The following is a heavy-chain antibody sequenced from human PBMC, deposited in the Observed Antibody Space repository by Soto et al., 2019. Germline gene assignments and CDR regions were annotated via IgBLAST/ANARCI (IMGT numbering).Heavy chain of an antibody. V-gene: IGHV3-7*04. D-gene: IGHD3-10*01. CDR1: GFTFSSYW. CDR3: ARGAGSYFRRVVGAFDI. Sequence: RLSCAASGFTFSSYWMTWVRQAPGKGLEWVASIKQDGSEKFYVDSVKGRFTISRDNAKNSLYMQMNSLRAEDTAVYYCARGAGSYFRRVVGAFDIWGQGTMVTVSS. J-gene: IGHJ3*02. CDR2: IKQDGSEK.